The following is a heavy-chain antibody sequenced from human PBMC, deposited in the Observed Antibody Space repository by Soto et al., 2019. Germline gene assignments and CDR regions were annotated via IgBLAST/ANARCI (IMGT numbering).Heavy chain of an antibody. CDR1: GYTFTSYG. V-gene: IGHV1-18*04. CDR3: ARELRGYSGYNWFDH. CDR2: SSAYNGNT. J-gene: IGHJ5*02. D-gene: IGHD5-12*01. Sequence: QVQLVQSGAEVKKPGASVKVSCKASGYTFTSYGISWVRQAPGQGLEWMGWSSAYNGNTNYAQKLQGRVTMTTVTSTSTAYMELTSLRSDDTAVYYCARELRGYSGYNWFDHWGQGTLVTVSS.